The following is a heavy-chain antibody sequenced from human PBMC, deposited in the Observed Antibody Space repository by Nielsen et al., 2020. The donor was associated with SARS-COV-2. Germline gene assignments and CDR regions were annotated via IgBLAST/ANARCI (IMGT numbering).Heavy chain of an antibody. J-gene: IGHJ6*02. D-gene: IGHD1-1*01. CDR1: GFTFNRYY. CDR3: ARGTGYDMDV. CDR2: INPRGDRP. Sequence: ASVKVSCKASGFTFNRYYMHWVRQAPGQGLEWMGVINPRGDRPSYTQKFQGRVTMTRDTSTSTVYMELSTLRSEDTAVYYCARGTGYDMDVWGQGTTVTVSS. V-gene: IGHV1-46*02.